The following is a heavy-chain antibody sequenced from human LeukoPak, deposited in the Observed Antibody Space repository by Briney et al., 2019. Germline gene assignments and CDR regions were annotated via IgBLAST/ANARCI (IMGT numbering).Heavy chain of an antibody. J-gene: IGHJ5*02. V-gene: IGHV4-30-4*08. CDR3: ARESGDSSGYYSGRNWFDP. CDR2: ICYSGST. Sequence: PSETLSLTCTVSGGSISSGDYYWSWIRQPPCNGLEWIGYICYSGSTYYNPSLKSRVTIPVDTSKNQFSLKLSSVTAADTAVYYCARESGDSSGYYSGRNWFDPWGQGTLVTVSS. D-gene: IGHD3-22*01. CDR1: GGSISSGDYY.